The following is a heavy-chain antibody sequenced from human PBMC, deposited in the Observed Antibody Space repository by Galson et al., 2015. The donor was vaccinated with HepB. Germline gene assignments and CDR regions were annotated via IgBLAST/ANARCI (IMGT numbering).Heavy chain of an antibody. CDR1: GFTFSSYG. D-gene: IGHD1-26*01. V-gene: IGHV3-30*18. CDR3: AKDRVKWELLQTDFDY. Sequence: SLRLSCAASGFTFSSYGMHWVRQAPGKGLEWVAVISYDGSNKYYADSVKGRFTISRDNSKNTLYLQMNSLRAEDTAVYYCAKDRVKWELLQTDFDYWGQGTLVTVSS. J-gene: IGHJ4*02. CDR2: ISYDGSNK.